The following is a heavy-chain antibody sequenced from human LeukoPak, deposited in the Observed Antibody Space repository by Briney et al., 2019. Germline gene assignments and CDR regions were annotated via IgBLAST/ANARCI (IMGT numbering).Heavy chain of an antibody. Sequence: GGSLRLPWPASGFTFSSYELNWVRQAPGKGLEGVSYISSSAGSIYLADSVKDRFSVSRDNAKNSLYLQMTSLRAEDTGIYYCARVLLSGYDRPIDFWGQGTLVTVSS. V-gene: IGHV3-48*03. CDR3: ARVLLSGYDRPIDF. J-gene: IGHJ4*02. D-gene: IGHD5-12*01. CDR2: ISSSAGSI. CDR1: GFTFSSYE.